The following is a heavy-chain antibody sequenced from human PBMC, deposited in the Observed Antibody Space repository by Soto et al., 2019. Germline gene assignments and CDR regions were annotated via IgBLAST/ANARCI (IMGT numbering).Heavy chain of an antibody. Sequence: SETLSLTCTFSGGSIISSNYYWAWIRQSPGKGLEWIGSVYYNGFTYYNPSLKSRVTISVDTSKNQFSLKLTSVTAADTAVYYCARMGDFWSGPGELDPWGQGTLVTVSS. D-gene: IGHD3-3*01. V-gene: IGHV4-39*01. CDR2: VYYNGFT. CDR1: GGSIISSNYY. CDR3: ARMGDFWSGPGELDP. J-gene: IGHJ5*02.